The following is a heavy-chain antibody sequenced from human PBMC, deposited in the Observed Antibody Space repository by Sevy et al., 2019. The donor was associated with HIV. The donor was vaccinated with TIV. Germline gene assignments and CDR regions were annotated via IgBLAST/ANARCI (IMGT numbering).Heavy chain of an antibody. V-gene: IGHV1-69*13. CDR1: GGTFSSYA. J-gene: IGHJ4*02. CDR3: ARDPPRGRGHDYGYY. CDR2: IIPIFGTA. Sequence: ASVKVSCKASGGTFSSYAISWVRQAPGQGLEWMGGIIPIFGTANYAQKFQGRVTITADESTSTAYMELSSLGSEDTAVYYCARDPPRGRGHDYGYYWGQGTLVTVSS. D-gene: IGHD4-17*01.